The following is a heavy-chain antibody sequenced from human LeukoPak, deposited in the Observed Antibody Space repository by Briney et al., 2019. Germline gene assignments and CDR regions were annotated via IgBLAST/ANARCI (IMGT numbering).Heavy chain of an antibody. CDR1: GGSISSYY. D-gene: IGHD3-22*01. J-gene: IGHJ3*02. V-gene: IGHV4-4*07. Sequence: SETLSLTCTVSGGSISSYYWSWIRQPAGQGLEWIGRIYTSGSTNYNPSLKSRVTMSVDTSKNQFSLKLSSVTAADTAVYYCARDPPPNYYDSSGSKNAFDIWGQGTMVTVSS. CDR2: IYTSGST. CDR3: ARDPPPNYYDSSGSKNAFDI.